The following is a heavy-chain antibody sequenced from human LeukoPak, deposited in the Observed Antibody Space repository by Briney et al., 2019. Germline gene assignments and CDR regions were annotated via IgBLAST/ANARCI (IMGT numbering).Heavy chain of an antibody. Sequence: GGSLRLSWAASGXTFSNYAMSWVRQAPGQGLEWVSGISASGGGTYYADSVKGRFTISRDNSKNTLYLQMNSLRAEDTAVYYCAKLQRIAAAGEDWFDPWGQGTLVTVSS. CDR3: AKLQRIAAAGEDWFDP. D-gene: IGHD6-13*01. V-gene: IGHV3-23*01. J-gene: IGHJ5*02. CDR2: ISASGGGT. CDR1: GXTFSNYA.